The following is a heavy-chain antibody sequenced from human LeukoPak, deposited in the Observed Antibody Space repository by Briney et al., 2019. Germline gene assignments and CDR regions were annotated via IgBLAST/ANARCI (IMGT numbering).Heavy chain of an antibody. CDR1: GYTFTSYG. D-gene: IGHD2-15*01. CDR3: ARLEVVAADFDY. Sequence: ASVKVSCKASGYTFTSYGISWVRQAPGQGLEWMGWISAYNGNTNYAQKLQGRVTMTTDTSTSTAYMELSSLRSEDTAVYYCARLEVVAADFDYWGQGTLVTVSS. CDR2: ISAYNGNT. J-gene: IGHJ4*02. V-gene: IGHV1-18*01.